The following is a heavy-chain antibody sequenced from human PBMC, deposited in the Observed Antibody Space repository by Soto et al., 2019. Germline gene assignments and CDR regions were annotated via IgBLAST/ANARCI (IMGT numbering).Heavy chain of an antibody. CDR1: GGSISSGGYY. J-gene: IGHJ6*02. V-gene: IGHV4-31*03. Sequence: TLSLTCTVSGGSISSGGYYWVWIRHHPGKGLEWIGYIYYSGSTYYNPSLKSRVTISVDTSKNQFSLKLSSVTAADTAVYYCARDKYYYGSGKDGMDVWGQGTTVTVSS. D-gene: IGHD3-10*01. CDR2: IYYSGST. CDR3: ARDKYYYGSGKDGMDV.